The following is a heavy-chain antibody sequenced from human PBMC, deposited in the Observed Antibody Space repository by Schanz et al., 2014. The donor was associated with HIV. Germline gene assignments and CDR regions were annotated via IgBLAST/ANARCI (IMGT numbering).Heavy chain of an antibody. CDR2: IVSSGGDT. J-gene: IGHJ4*02. CDR1: GFTFSSYW. CDR3: ARGKNSFDY. V-gene: IGHV3-23*04. Sequence: EVQLVESGGGLVQPGGSLRLSCAASGFTFSSYWMHWVRQAPGKGLEWVSAIVSSGGDTYYADFVEGRFTISRDNSKNTLYLQMHSLRAEDTAVYYCARGKNSFDYWGQGALITVSS.